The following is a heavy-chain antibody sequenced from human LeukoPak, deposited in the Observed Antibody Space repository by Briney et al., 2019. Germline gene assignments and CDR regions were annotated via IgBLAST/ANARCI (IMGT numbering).Heavy chain of an antibody. V-gene: IGHV3-21*01. D-gene: IGHD3-22*01. J-gene: IGHJ4*02. CDR1: GVTFSSNS. CDR3: ATVVVSVFDY. CDR2: ISSSSSYI. Sequence: GGSLRLSCAASGVTFSSNSMNWVRQAPGKGLEWVSSISSSSSYIYYADSVKGRFTISRDNAKNSLYLQMNSLRAEDTAVYYCATVVVSVFDYWGQGTLVTVSS.